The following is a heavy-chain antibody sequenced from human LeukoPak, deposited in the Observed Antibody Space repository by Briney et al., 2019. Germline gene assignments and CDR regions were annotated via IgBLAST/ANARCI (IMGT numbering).Heavy chain of an antibody. Sequence: SETLSLTCTVSGGSISSSSYYWGWIRQPPGKGLEWIGSIYYSGSTYYNPSLKSRVTISVDTSKNQFCLKLSSVTAADTAVYYCARGVLTGYYLFDYWGQGTLVTVSS. V-gene: IGHV4-39*01. CDR1: GGSISSSSYY. CDR3: ARGVLTGYYLFDY. D-gene: IGHD3-9*01. CDR2: IYYSGST. J-gene: IGHJ4*02.